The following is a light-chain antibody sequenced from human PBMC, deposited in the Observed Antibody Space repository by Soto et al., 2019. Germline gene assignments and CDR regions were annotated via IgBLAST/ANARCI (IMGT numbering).Light chain of an antibody. CDR1: QSISSS. J-gene: IGKJ5*01. CDR2: AAS. V-gene: IGKV1-12*01. CDR3: QQGDSFPIT. Sequence: QMTQSPSSVSASVGDRVTITCRASQSISSSLAWYQQKPGTVPKLLIYAASSLQSGVPSRFSGSGAGTEFTLSITSLQPEDFGTYYCQQGDSFPITFGQGTRLDIK.